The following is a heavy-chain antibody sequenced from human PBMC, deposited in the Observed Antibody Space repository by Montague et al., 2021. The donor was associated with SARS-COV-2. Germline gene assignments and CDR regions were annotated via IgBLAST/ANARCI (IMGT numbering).Heavy chain of an antibody. CDR3: AGETMTADAFDI. Sequence: SETLSLTCTVSGASVGSSDWGWIRLSPGKGQEWFGYFYMVGSTDYNPSLKSRATISRDTSKNQFSLKVRSVTAADTAVYYCAGETMTADAFDIWGQGTMVTVSS. J-gene: IGHJ3*02. CDR2: FYMVGST. D-gene: IGHD1-14*01. CDR1: GASVGSSD. V-gene: IGHV4-59*02.